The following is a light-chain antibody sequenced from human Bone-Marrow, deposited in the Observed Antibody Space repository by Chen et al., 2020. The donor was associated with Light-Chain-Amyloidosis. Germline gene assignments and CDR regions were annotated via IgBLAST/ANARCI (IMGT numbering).Light chain of an antibody. Sequence: QSVLTQPPSASGTPGQMVTISCSGSTSNIGDNTVNWYQHLPGTAPKVVIFNYRQRSSGVPDRFSGSKSGTSASLVISGLQSEDEGDYYCAAWDDSLNGFYVFGTGTTVTVL. J-gene: IGLJ1*01. CDR1: TSNIGDNT. CDR2: NYR. CDR3: AAWDDSLNGFYV. V-gene: IGLV1-44*01.